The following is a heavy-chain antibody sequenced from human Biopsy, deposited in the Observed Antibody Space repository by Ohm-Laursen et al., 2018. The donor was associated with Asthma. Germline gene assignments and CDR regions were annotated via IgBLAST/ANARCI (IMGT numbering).Heavy chain of an antibody. J-gene: IGHJ3*02. D-gene: IGHD1-1*01. Sequence: SLRLSCAASGFTFSSYGMHWVRQAPGKGLEWVGVISKDASTQDYADSVKGRFTMARDNSKNTLDLQMNSLREEDTAVYYCVRGGTDDAFDIWGQGTVVSVSS. CDR3: VRGGTDDAFDI. V-gene: IGHV3-30*03. CDR1: GFTFSSYG. CDR2: ISKDASTQ.